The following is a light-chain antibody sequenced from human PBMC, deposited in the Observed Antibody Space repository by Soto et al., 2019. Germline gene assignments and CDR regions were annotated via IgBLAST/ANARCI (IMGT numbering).Light chain of an antibody. V-gene: IGKV1-39*01. CDR3: QQSYSRDT. Sequence: DIQMTQSPSSLSASVGDRVTITCRASQSISSYLNWYQQKPGKAPKLLIYAASSVQSGVPSRFSGSGSGTDFTLTISSLQPEDFATYYCQQSYSRDTFGQGTKLEIK. J-gene: IGKJ2*01. CDR2: AAS. CDR1: QSISSY.